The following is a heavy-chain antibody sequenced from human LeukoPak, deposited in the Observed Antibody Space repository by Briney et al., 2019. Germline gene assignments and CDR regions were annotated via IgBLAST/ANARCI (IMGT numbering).Heavy chain of an antibody. CDR3: AKGGGYSYENYYYYMDV. V-gene: IGHV3-30*02. Sequence: PGGSLRLSCAASGFAFSSYGMHWVRQAPGKGLEWVAFIRYDGNNKDYADSVEGRFTISRDNSKNTLYLQMNSLRGEDTAVYYCAKGGGYSYENYYYYMDVWGKGTTVTVSS. CDR1: GFAFSSYG. D-gene: IGHD5-18*01. CDR2: IRYDGNNK. J-gene: IGHJ6*03.